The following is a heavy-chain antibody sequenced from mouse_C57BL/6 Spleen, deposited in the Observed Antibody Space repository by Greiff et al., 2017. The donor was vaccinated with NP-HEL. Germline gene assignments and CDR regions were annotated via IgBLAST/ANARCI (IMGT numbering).Heavy chain of an antibody. CDR2: IWGGGST. J-gene: IGHJ1*03. D-gene: IGHD2-1*01. V-gene: IGHV2-9*01. CDR3: AKHKGEDYGNYGYFDV. CDR1: GFSLTSYG. Sequence: VKLVESGPGLVAPSQSLSITCTVSGFSLTSYGVDWVRQPPGKGLEWLGVIWGGGSTNYNSALMSRLSISKDNSKSQVFLKMNSLQTDDTAMYYCAKHKGEDYGNYGYFDVWGTGTTVTVSS.